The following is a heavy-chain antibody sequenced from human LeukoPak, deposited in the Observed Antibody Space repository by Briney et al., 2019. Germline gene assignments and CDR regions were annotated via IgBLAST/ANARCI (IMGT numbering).Heavy chain of an antibody. CDR2: INPNSGGT. CDR3: ARGDSSSFMGPTALDY. Sequence: ASVKVSCKASGYTFTAYYVHWVRQAPGQGLEWMGWINPNSGGTNYAQKFQGRVTMTRDTSISTAYMELSRLISDDTAVYYCARGDSSSFMGPTALDYWGQGTLVTVSS. V-gene: IGHV1-2*02. J-gene: IGHJ4*02. D-gene: IGHD6-13*01. CDR1: GYTFTAYY.